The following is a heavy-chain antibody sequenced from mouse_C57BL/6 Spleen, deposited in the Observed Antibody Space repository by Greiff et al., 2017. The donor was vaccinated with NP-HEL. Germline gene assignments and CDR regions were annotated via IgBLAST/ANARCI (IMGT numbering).Heavy chain of an antibody. CDR1: GFTFSDYG. Sequence: EVQLVESGGGLVQPGGSLKLSCAASGFTFSDYGMAWVRQAPRKGPEWVAFISNLAYSIYYADTVTGRFTISRENAKNTLYLEMSSLRSEDTAMYYCARRELGRGYAMDYWGQGTSVTVSS. J-gene: IGHJ4*01. CDR3: ARRELGRGYAMDY. V-gene: IGHV5-15*01. D-gene: IGHD4-1*01. CDR2: ISNLAYSI.